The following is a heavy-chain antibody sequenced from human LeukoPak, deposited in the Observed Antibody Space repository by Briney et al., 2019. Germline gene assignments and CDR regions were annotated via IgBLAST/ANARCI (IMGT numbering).Heavy chain of an antibody. J-gene: IGHJ6*02. Sequence: ASVKVSCKASGYTFTGYYMHWVRQAPGQGLEWMGWINPNSGGTNYAQKFQGRVTMTRDTSISTAYMELSRLRSDDTAVYYCARDRGRGWYSHYYYYGMDVWGQGTLVTVSS. V-gene: IGHV1-2*02. CDR3: ARDRGRGWYSHYYYYGMDV. CDR2: INPNSGGT. D-gene: IGHD6-19*01. CDR1: GYTFTGYY.